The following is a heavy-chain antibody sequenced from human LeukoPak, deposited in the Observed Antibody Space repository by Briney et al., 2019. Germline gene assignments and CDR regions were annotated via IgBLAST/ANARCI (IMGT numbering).Heavy chain of an antibody. CDR1: GGSISSSNYY. J-gene: IGHJ4*02. CDR2: LYYDGRT. Sequence: PSETLSLTCTVFGGSISSSNYYWAWFRQPPGKGLDWIGSLYYDGRTYYNPSLESRLTISVDTSNNQFSLRLTSVTATDTAVYYCARRQGNWHYFDYWGQGTLVTVSS. V-gene: IGHV4-39*01. D-gene: IGHD1-1*01. CDR3: ARRQGNWHYFDY.